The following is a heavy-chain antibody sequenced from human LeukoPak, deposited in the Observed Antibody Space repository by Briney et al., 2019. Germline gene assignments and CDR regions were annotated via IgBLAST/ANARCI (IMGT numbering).Heavy chain of an antibody. D-gene: IGHD2-2*01. CDR2: INPNSGGT. CDR3: ATESYCSSTSCYPDY. Sequence: GASVKVPCKASGYTFTGYYMHWVRQAPGQGLEWMGWINPNSGGTNYAQKFQGRVTMTRDTSISTAYMELSRLRSDDTAVYYCATESYCSSTSCYPDYWGQGTLVTVSS. J-gene: IGHJ4*02. CDR1: GYTFTGYY. V-gene: IGHV1-2*02.